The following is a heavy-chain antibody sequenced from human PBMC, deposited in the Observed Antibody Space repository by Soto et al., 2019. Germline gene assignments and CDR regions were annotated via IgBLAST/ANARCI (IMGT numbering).Heavy chain of an antibody. CDR3: AREEPGDYYSPRGACDI. Sequence: QVQLVQSGAEVKKPGSSVKVSCKASGGTFSSYAISWVRQAPGHGLEWMGGIIPIFGTANYAQKFQGRVTITADESTSTAYMELSSLRADDKAVYYCAREEPGDYYSPRGACDILGQGTMVTVSS. V-gene: IGHV1-69*01. CDR1: GGTFSSYA. D-gene: IGHD3-22*01. J-gene: IGHJ3*02. CDR2: IIPIFGTA.